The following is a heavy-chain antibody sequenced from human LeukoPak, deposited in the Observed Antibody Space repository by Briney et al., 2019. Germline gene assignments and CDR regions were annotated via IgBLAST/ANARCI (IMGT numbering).Heavy chain of an antibody. CDR2: ISYDGSNK. V-gene: IGHV3-30*04. CDR3: ARQGENDAFDI. CDR1: GFTFSSYA. Sequence: PGRSLRLSCAASGFTFSSYAMHWVRQAPGKGLEWVAVISYDGSNKYYADSVKGRFTISRDNSKNTLYLQMNSLRAEDTAMYYCARQGENDAFDIWGQGTMVTVSS. J-gene: IGHJ3*02.